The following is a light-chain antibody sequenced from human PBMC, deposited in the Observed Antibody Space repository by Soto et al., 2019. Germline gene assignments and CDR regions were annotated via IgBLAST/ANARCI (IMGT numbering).Light chain of an antibody. Sequence: QSALPQPASVSGSPGQSITISCTGTSSDVGGYNYVSWYQQHPGKAPKLMIYEVSNRPSGVSNRFSGSKSGNTASLTISGLQAEDEADYYCSSYTSSSNWVFGGGTQLTVL. CDR1: SSDVGGYNY. CDR3: SSYTSSSNWV. J-gene: IGLJ3*02. CDR2: EVS. V-gene: IGLV2-14*01.